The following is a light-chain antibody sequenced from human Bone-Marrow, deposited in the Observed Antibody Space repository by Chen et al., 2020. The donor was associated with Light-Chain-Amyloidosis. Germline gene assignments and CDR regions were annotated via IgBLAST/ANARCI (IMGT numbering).Light chain of an antibody. CDR3: QQSYSMSSIT. CDR2: AAS. CDR1: QRISNY. Sequence: DIQMTPSPSSLSASVVDRVTITCRASQRISNYLNWYQQKPGKAPKLLIHAASTLQSGVPLRFSGSGSGTDFILTISSVQPEDFAIYYCQQSYSMSSITFGQGTRLEIK. V-gene: IGKV1-39*01. J-gene: IGKJ5*01.